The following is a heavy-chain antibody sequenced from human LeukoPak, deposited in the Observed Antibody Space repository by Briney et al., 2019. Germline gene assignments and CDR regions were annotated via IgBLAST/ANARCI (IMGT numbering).Heavy chain of an antibody. CDR1: GFSFNRYA. V-gene: IGHV3-23*01. D-gene: IGHD3-10*01. J-gene: IGHJ4*02. CDR3: AKEATMVRGVNDY. Sequence: GGSLRLSCAASGFSFNRYAMSWVRQAPGKGLEWVSNISGSGGGTQYADSVKGRFTISRDNSKNTLYLQMDSLRAEDTAVYYCAKEATMVRGVNDYWGQGTLVTVSS. CDR2: ISGSGGGT.